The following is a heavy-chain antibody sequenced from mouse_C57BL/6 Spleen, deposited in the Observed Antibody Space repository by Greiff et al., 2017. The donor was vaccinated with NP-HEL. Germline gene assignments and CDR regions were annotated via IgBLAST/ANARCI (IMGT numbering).Heavy chain of an antibody. D-gene: IGHD1-1*01. CDR1: GYTFTSYW. V-gene: IGHV1-64*01. J-gene: IGHJ1*03. Sequence: VQLQQPGAELVKPGASVKLSCKASGYTFTSYWMHWVKQRPGQGLEWIGMIHPNSGSTNYNEKFKSKATLTVDKSSSTAYMQLSSLTSEDSAVYYCARSYYGSSPHWYFDVWGTGTTVTVSS. CDR3: ARSYYGSSPHWYFDV. CDR2: IHPNSGST.